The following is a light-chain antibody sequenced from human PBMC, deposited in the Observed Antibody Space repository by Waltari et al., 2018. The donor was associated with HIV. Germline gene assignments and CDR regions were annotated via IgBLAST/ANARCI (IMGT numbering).Light chain of an antibody. J-gene: IGLJ3*02. V-gene: IGLV2-14*01. Sequence: QSALTQPASVSGSPGQSITISCTGTSNDLRHYNSVSWYQHHPGKALNVIIYEVSNRPSWVSIRFSGARSANTASLTISGLQAEDEADYFCTSYISRSSPVFGGGTKVTVL. CDR3: TSYISRSSPV. CDR2: EVS. CDR1: SNDLRHYNS.